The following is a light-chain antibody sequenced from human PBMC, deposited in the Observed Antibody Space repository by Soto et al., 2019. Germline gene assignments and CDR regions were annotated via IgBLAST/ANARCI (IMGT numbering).Light chain of an antibody. CDR2: AAS. Sequence: DIPMTQSPSSLSASVRDTVTITCRASQSISVHLNWYQQKPGEVPKLLIYAASNLHSGVPSRFSGSGSETDFALTICSLQPEDFAPCYCQQSYVTPYTFGQVTRLEIK. CDR3: QQSYVTPYT. CDR1: QSISVH. V-gene: IGKV1-39*01. J-gene: IGKJ2*01.